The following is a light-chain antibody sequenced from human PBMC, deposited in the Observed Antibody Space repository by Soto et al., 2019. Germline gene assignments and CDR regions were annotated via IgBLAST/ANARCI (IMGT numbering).Light chain of an antibody. V-gene: IGLV2-11*01. J-gene: IGLJ1*01. CDR1: RSDVGGYNY. CDR2: GVS. CDR3: CSYAGTPYV. Sequence: QSALTQPRSGSAFPGQSVTISCTRTRSDVGGYNYVSWYQHHPDNSPNPMIYGVSARPSEVPDRFSGSKSGNTASLTISGLQAEDEADYYCCSYAGTPYVFGTGTKVTVL.